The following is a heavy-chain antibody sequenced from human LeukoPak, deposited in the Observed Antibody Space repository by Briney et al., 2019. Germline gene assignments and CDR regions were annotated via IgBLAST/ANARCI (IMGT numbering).Heavy chain of an antibody. CDR2: INPNSGGT. V-gene: IGHV1-2*02. D-gene: IGHD6-13*01. CDR1: GYTFTGYY. Sequence: ASVKVSCKASGYTFTGYYMHWVRQAPGQGLEWMGWINPNSGGTNYAQKFQGRVTMTRDTSISTAYMELSRLRSDDTAVYYCATNLYSSSWYVDYWGQGTLVTVSS. CDR3: ATNLYSSSWYVDY. J-gene: IGHJ4*02.